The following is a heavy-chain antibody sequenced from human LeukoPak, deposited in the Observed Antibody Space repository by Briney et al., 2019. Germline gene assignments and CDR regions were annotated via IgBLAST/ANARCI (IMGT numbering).Heavy chain of an antibody. Sequence: PGGSLRLSCTASGFTFGGYAMSWFRQAPGKGLEWVGFIRSKAYGGTTEYAASVKGRFTISRDDSKSIAYLQMNSLKTEDTAVYYCTRAVEMATIGAFDIWGQGTMVTVSS. J-gene: IGHJ3*02. V-gene: IGHV3-49*03. CDR1: GFTFGGYA. D-gene: IGHD5-24*01. CDR2: IRSKAYGGTT. CDR3: TRAVEMATIGAFDI.